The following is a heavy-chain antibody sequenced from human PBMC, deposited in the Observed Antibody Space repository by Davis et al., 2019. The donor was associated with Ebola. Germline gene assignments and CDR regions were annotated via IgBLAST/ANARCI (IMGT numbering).Heavy chain of an antibody. D-gene: IGHD1-1*01. J-gene: IGHJ4*02. CDR1: GHTFTSYG. V-gene: IGHV1-18*01. CDR2: ISAYNGNT. Sequence: ASVNVSCKASGHTFTSYGISWVRQAPGQGLEWMGWISAYNGNTNYAQKLQGRVTMTTDTSTSTAYMELRSLRSDDTAVYYCARTRLERSEDYWGQGTLVTVSS. CDR3: ARTRLERSEDY.